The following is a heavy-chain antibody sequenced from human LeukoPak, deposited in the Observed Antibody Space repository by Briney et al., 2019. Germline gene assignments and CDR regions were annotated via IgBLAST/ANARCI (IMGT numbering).Heavy chain of an antibody. CDR3: ARVPLHDDSRHYYPH. CDR1: GYTFTNYG. Sequence: ASVKVACTTSGYTFTNYGMHWVRQAPRQSPEWMGWINTGNGNTKSSQKFQDRVTLTRDTSASTGYMEPNSLSSEDTAVYYCARVPLHDDSRHYYPHWGQGTPVTVSS. V-gene: IGHV1-3*04. CDR2: INTGNGNT. J-gene: IGHJ1*01. D-gene: IGHD3-22*01.